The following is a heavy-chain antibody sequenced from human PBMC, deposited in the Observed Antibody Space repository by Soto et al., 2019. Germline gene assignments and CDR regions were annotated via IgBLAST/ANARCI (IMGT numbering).Heavy chain of an antibody. CDR1: NDSIRSGTYY. CDR3: ARGHYYYGMDV. CDR2: LSYLGTT. V-gene: IGHV4-39*07. J-gene: IGHJ6*02. Sequence: PSETLSLTCTVSNDSIRSGTYYWAWIRQPPGRGLEWMGSLSYLGTTDYNPSLKSRLTMSMDRANDHFSLNLTSVTAADTAVYFCARGHYYYGMDVWGQGITVTVSS.